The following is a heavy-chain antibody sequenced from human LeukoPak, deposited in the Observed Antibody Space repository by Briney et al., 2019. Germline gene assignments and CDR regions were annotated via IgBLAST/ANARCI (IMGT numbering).Heavy chain of an antibody. D-gene: IGHD3-22*01. J-gene: IGHJ4*02. CDR3: ARARMYYYDSSGYSDY. CDR2: IIPILGIA. V-gene: IGHV1-69*04. CDR1: GYTFTGYY. Sequence: ASVKVSCKASGYTFTGYYMHWVRQAPGQGLEWMGRIIPILGIANYAQKFQGRVTITADKSTSTAYMELSSLRSEDTAVYYCARARMYYYDSSGYSDYWGQGTLVTVSS.